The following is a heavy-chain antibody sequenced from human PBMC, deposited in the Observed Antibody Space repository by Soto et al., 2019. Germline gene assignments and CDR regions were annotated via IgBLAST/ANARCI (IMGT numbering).Heavy chain of an antibody. CDR2: INHSGNT. V-gene: IGHV4-34*01. J-gene: IGHJ2*01. CDR3: VRGQRDWRYFDL. CDR1: GGSFSAYY. D-gene: IGHD2-21*02. Sequence: QVQLQQWGAGLSKPSETLSLNCAVYGGSFSAYYWSWIRQPPGKGLEWIGEINHSGNTNYNPSLKGRVTMSGDTSKKQVSLKLSSVTAADTAVYYCVRGQRDWRYFDLWGRGTLVTVSS.